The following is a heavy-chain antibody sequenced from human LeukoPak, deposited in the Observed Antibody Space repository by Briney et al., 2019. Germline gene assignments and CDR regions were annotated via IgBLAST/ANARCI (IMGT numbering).Heavy chain of an antibody. CDR2: IKQDGSEK. V-gene: IGHV3-7*01. D-gene: IGHD2-21*01. Sequence: GGSLRLSCAASGFTFSSYWMSWVRQAPGKGLEWVANIKQDGSEKYYVDSVKGRFTISRDNSKNTLYLQMNSLRAEDTAVYYCAREGTNCGGDCYSDAFDIWGQGTMVTVSS. CDR1: GFTFSSYW. J-gene: IGHJ3*02. CDR3: AREGTNCGGDCYSDAFDI.